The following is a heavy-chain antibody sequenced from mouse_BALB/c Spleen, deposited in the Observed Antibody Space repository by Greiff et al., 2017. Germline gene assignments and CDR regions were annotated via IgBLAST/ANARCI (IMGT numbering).Heavy chain of an antibody. CDR2: INPSTGYT. J-gene: IGHJ4*01. V-gene: IGHV1-7*01. D-gene: IGHD2-4*01. CDR3: ARTASNYDYPMDY. Sequence: QVQLQQSGAELAKPGASVKMSCKASGYTFTSYWMHWLKQRPGQGLEWIGYINPSTGYTEYNQKFKDKATLTADKSSSTAYMQLSSLTSEDSAVYYCARTASNYDYPMDYWGQGTSVTVSS. CDR1: GYTFTSYW.